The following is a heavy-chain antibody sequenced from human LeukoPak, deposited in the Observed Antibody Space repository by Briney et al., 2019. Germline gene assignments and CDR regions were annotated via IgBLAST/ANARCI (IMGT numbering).Heavy chain of an antibody. V-gene: IGHV3-23*01. J-gene: IGHJ4*02. CDR2: ISDSGGRT. CDR3: AKSGSFYGSGSYYIDY. CDR1: GFTFSSYA. Sequence: GGSLRLSCAASGFTFSSYAMSWVRQAPGKGLEWVSGISDSGGRTYYADSVKGRFTISRDNSKNTLYLRMNSLRAEDTAVYYCAKSGSFYGSGSYYIDYWGQGTLVTVSS. D-gene: IGHD3-10*01.